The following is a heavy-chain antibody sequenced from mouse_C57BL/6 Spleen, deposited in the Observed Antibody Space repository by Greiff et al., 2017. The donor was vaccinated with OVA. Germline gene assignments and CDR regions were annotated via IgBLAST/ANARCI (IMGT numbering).Heavy chain of an antibody. Sequence: EVKLVESGGGLVQPGGSLSLSCAASGFTFTDYYMSWVRQPPGKALEWLGFIRNKANGYTTEYSASVKGRFTISRDNSQSIIYLQMNALRAEDSATYYCARSPNYYGSSFWYFDVWGTGTTVTVSS. CDR1: GFTFTDYY. CDR3: ARSPNYYGSSFWYFDV. CDR2: IRNKANGYTT. V-gene: IGHV7-3*01. J-gene: IGHJ1*03. D-gene: IGHD1-1*01.